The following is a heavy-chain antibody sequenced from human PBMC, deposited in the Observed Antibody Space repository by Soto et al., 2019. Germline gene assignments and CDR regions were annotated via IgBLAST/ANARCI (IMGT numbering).Heavy chain of an antibody. Sequence: EVQLVESGGGLVQPGGSLRLSCSASGFTFSSYAMHWVRQAPGKGLEYVSAISSNGGSTYYADSVKGRFTISRDNSKNTLYLQMSSLRAEDTAVYYCVKRKKSSSWWYFDYWGQGTLVTVSS. CDR3: VKRKKSSSWWYFDY. CDR2: ISSNGGST. V-gene: IGHV3-64D*06. J-gene: IGHJ4*02. CDR1: GFTFSSYA. D-gene: IGHD6-13*01.